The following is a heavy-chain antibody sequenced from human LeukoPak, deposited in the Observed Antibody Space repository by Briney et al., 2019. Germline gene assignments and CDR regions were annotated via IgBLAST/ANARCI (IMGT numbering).Heavy chain of an antibody. J-gene: IGHJ4*02. CDR3: ARGGALGIAAAGPLGY. D-gene: IGHD6-13*01. CDR2: INPNSGGT. Sequence: ASVKVSFKASGYTFTGYYMHWVRQAPGQGLEWMGWINPNSGGTNYAQKFQGRVTMTRDTSISTAYMELSRLRSDDTAVYYCARGGALGIAAAGPLGYWGQGTLVTVSS. CDR1: GYTFTGYY. V-gene: IGHV1-2*02.